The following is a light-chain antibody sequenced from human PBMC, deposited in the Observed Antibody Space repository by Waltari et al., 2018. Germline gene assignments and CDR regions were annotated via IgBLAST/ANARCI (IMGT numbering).Light chain of an antibody. Sequence: QSVLTQPPSASATPGQRVTISCSGSSSNIGSNTVTWYHQLPGPAPNLLIYTNNQRPSGVPDRFSGSKSGTSASLAISGLQSEDEADYYCAVWDDSLNGVVFGGGTKLTVL. CDR3: AVWDDSLNGVV. CDR1: SSNIGSNT. J-gene: IGLJ2*01. CDR2: TNN. V-gene: IGLV1-44*01.